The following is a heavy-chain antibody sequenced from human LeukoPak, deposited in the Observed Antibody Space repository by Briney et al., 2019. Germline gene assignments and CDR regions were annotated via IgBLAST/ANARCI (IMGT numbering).Heavy chain of an antibody. CDR1: GFTFSSYW. D-gene: IGHD3-10*01. CDR2: INSAGTST. Sequence: GGSLRLSCAASGFTFSSYWMHWVRQAPGKGLVWVSRINSAGTSTSYADSVKSRFTISRDNAKNTLYLQMNSLRAEDTAVYYCARVYYGSGSYYSLPDYWGQGTLVTVSS. V-gene: IGHV3-74*01. CDR3: ARVYYGSGSYYSLPDY. J-gene: IGHJ4*02.